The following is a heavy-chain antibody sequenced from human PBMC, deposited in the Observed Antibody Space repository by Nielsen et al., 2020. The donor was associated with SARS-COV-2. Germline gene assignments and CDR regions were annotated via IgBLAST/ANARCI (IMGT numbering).Heavy chain of an antibody. D-gene: IGHD5-24*01. Sequence: ISCAASGFTFSPYGMHWVRQAPGKGLVWVAFTSYDERNKYYVDSVKGRFTISRDDSKNTLFLQMDGLRVEDTAMYYCAKDSDRWVQFVGDAFDLWGQGTMVTVSS. J-gene: IGHJ3*01. CDR3: AKDSDRWVQFVGDAFDL. V-gene: IGHV3-30*18. CDR2: TSYDERNK. CDR1: GFTFSPYG.